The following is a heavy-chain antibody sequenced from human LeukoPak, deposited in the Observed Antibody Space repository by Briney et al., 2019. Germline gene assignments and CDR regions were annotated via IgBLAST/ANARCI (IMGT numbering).Heavy chain of an antibody. J-gene: IGHJ4*02. Sequence: GGSLRLSCAASGFTFDDYGMSWVRQAPGKGLEWVSGINWSGGSTGYADSVKGRFTISRDNAKNSLYLQMNSLRAEDTALYYCARGLRYCSSTSCFDYWGQGTLVTVSS. CDR2: INWSGGST. CDR3: ARGLRYCSSTSCFDY. D-gene: IGHD2-2*01. V-gene: IGHV3-20*04. CDR1: GFTFDDYG.